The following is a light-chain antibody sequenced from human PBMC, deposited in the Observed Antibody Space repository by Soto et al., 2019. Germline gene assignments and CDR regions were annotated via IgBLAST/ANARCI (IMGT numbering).Light chain of an antibody. CDR3: QQYNKFPALT. CDR2: GAS. Sequence: EIVMTQSPATLSVSPGERATLSCRASQSVSSNLAWYQQKPGQAPRLLIYGASTRATGIPARFNGSGSGTEFKLTMGSLQSEYFAVYYCQQYNKFPALTFGGGTKVEIK. V-gene: IGKV3-15*01. J-gene: IGKJ4*01. CDR1: QSVSSN.